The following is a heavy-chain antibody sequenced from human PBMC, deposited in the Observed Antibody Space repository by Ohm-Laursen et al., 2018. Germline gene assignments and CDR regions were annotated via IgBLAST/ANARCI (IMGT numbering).Heavy chain of an antibody. Sequence: SDTLSLTCTVSGGSISGSNYYWGWFRQPPGKGLDWIGSMYYSASTNYNPSLKSRVTISVDTSKNQLSLRLSSVTSADTAVYYCARGPIFGVVNNCFDPWGRGTLVTVSS. CDR3: ARGPIFGVVNNCFDP. D-gene: IGHD3-3*01. V-gene: IGHV4-39*07. CDR2: MYYSAST. J-gene: IGHJ5*02. CDR1: GGSISGSNYY.